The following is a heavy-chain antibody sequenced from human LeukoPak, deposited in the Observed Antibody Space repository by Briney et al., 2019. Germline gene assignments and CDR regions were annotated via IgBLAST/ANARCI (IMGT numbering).Heavy chain of an antibody. Sequence: SETLSLTCAVYGGSFSGYYWSWIRQPPGKGLEWIGETNHSGSTNYNPSLKSRVTISVDTSKNQFSLKLSSVTAADTAVYYCARKLGVVTAIPHFDYWGQGALVTVSS. V-gene: IGHV4-34*01. D-gene: IGHD2-21*02. CDR3: ARKLGVVTAIPHFDY. CDR1: GGSFSGYY. J-gene: IGHJ4*02. CDR2: TNHSGST.